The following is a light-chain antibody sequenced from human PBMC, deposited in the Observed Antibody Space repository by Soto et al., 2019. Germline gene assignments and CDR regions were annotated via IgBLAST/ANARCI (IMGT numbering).Light chain of an antibody. CDR2: GGA. J-gene: IGKJ5*01. CDR1: QGVSSL. V-gene: IGKV3-20*01. Sequence: EVVLTQSPGTLSLSPGDRGTLSCRASQGVSSLLAWYQQKPGQAPRLLIYGGASRAAGIPARFSAIGSATEYTLTISRVEPEDSAVYYCQQYAISPNTFGQGTRL. CDR3: QQYAISPNT.